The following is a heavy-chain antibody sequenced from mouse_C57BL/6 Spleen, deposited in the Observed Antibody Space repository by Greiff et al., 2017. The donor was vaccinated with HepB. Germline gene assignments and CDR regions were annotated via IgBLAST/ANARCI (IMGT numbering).Heavy chain of an antibody. D-gene: IGHD1-1*01. CDR3: AISDYSYGSSYDYYAMDY. J-gene: IGHJ4*01. CDR1: GYAFSSYW. CDR2: IYPGDGDT. V-gene: IGHV1-80*01. Sequence: VMLVESGAELVKPGASVKISCKASGYAFSSYWMNWVKQRPGKGLEWIGQIYPGDGDTNYNGKFKGKATLTADKSSSTAYMQLRSLTSEDSAVYFWAISDYSYGSSYDYYAMDYWGQGTSVTVSS.